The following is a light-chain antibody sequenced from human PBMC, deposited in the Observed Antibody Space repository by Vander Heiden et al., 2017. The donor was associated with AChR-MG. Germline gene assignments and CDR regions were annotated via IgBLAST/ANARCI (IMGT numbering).Light chain of an antibody. CDR2: DAS. J-gene: IGKJ1*01. CDR3: QLRDNGPGA. Sequence: EIVLTQSPATLSLSPGERATLSCRASQSVGSYLAWHQQKPGQAPRLLIYDASKMATGIPARFSGSGSGTDFTLTTSSLEPEDVALYYCQLRDNGPGAFGQGTRVEIK. CDR1: QSVGSY. V-gene: IGKV3-11*01.